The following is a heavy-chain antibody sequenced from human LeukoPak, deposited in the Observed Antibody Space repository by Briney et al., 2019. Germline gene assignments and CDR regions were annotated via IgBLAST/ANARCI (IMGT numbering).Heavy chain of an antibody. J-gene: IGHJ6*02. CDR3: ARGGGLDV. D-gene: IGHD3-16*01. V-gene: IGHV3-7*03. CDR2: INHNGNVN. Sequence: GGSLRLSCAASGFTFSSYAMHWVRQAPGKGLEWVASINHNGNVNYNVDSVKGRFTISRDNAKNSLYLQMSNLRAEDMAVYFCARGGGLDVWGQGATVTVSS. CDR1: GFTFSSYA.